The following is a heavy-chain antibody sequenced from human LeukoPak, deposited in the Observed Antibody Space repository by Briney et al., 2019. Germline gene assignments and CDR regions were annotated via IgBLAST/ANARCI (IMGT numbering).Heavy chain of an antibody. CDR1: GFTFSSYE. Sequence: PGGSLRLSCAASGFTFSSYEMNWVRQAPGKGLEWVSYISSSGSTIYYADSVKGRFTISRDNAKNSLYLQMNSLRAEDTAVYYCAKGDSSGYLTDYWGQGTLVTVSS. CDR3: AKGDSSGYLTDY. CDR2: ISSSGSTI. D-gene: IGHD3-22*01. J-gene: IGHJ4*02. V-gene: IGHV3-48*03.